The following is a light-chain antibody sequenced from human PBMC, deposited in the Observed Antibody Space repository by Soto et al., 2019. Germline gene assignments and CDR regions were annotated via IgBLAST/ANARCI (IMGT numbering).Light chain of an antibody. Sequence: QSALTQPISVSGSPGQSITISCTGNSNDIGTYDYVCWYQQHPGKAPRLLIHGVHNRSPGISGRFSASKSGLTASLTISGLQAEDDADYYCTAFSANRVYLFGPRTKVTVL. CDR1: SNDIGTYDY. CDR3: TAFSANRVYL. CDR2: GVH. J-gene: IGLJ1*01. V-gene: IGLV2-14*01.